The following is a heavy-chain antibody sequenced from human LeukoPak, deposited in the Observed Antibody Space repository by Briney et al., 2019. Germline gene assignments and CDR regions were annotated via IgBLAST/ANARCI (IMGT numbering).Heavy chain of an antibody. CDR1: AYTFTGYC. CDR3: ARRSRNGLDAFDI. Sequence: GASVTVSCKASAYTFTGYCLHWVRQAPGQGLQWMGWIDPNNGDTEYAQKFQGRVTMTRDRSISTAYMELGRLTSDDTAVYYCARRSRNGLDAFDIWGQGTMVTVSS. J-gene: IGHJ3*02. CDR2: IDPNNGDT. D-gene: IGHD1-14*01. V-gene: IGHV1-2*02.